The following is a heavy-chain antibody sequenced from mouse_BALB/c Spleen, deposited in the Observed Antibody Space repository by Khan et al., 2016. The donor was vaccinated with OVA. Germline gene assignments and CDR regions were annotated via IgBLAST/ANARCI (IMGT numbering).Heavy chain of an antibody. V-gene: IGHV1-7*01. J-gene: IGHJ3*01. CDR2: INPSTDYT. CDR3: ARSGYGSLAY. Sequence: QVQLQQPGAELAKPGASVKMSCEASGYSFTNYWMNWVKQRPGQGLEWIGYINPSTDYTDYNQKFKDKATLTADKSSSTAYMQLSSLTSEDSAVYYRARSGYGSLAYWGQGTLVIVSA. D-gene: IGHD2-2*01. CDR1: GYSFTNYW.